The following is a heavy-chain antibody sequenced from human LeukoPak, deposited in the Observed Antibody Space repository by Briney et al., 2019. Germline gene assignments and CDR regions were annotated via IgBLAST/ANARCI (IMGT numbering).Heavy chain of an antibody. Sequence: PGGSLRLSCAASGFTFSSYAMHWVRQAPGKGLEWVAVISYDGSNKYYADSVKGRFTISRDNSKNTLYLQMNSLRAKDTAVYYCARGDLLADDWLLSSESFDYWGQGTLVTVSS. CDR3: ARGDLLADDWLLSSESFDY. D-gene: IGHD3-9*01. V-gene: IGHV3-30*04. CDR2: ISYDGSNK. CDR1: GFTFSSYA. J-gene: IGHJ4*02.